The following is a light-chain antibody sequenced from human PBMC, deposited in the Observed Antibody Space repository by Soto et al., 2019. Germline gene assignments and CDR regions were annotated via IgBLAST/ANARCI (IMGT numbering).Light chain of an antibody. Sequence: QSVLTQPRSVSGSPGQSVTISCTGTNSDVGGYNYVSWYQQYPGKAPKHMISGVSGRPSGVPDRFSGSKSGNTASLTISGLQAEDEADYYCCSYVDTDTWVFGGGTKVTVL. V-gene: IGLV2-11*01. CDR2: GVS. CDR3: CSYVDTDTWV. J-gene: IGLJ3*02. CDR1: NSDVGGYNY.